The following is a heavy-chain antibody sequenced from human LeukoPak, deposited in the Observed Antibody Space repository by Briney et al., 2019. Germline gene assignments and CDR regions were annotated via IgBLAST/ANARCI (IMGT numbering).Heavy chain of an antibody. Sequence: GGSLRLSCAASGFTFSSYWMSWVRQAPGKGLEWVSSISGRSTDIYYADSVKGRFTISRDNAKNSLYLQMNSLRAEDTAVYYCARRDYYDSSGYDYWGQGTLVTVSS. D-gene: IGHD3-22*01. CDR2: ISGRSTDI. CDR3: ARRDYYDSSGYDY. J-gene: IGHJ4*02. CDR1: GFTFSSYW. V-gene: IGHV3-21*01.